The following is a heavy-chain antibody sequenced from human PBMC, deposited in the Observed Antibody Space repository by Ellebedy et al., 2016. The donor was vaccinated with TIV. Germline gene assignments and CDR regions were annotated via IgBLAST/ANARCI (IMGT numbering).Heavy chain of an antibody. CDR2: IKEDESEK. CDR3: ARQISDSFDY. CDR1: GFTFSDFW. V-gene: IGHV3-7*03. Sequence: PGGSLRLSCAASGFTFSDFWMSWVRQAQGKGLEWVANIKEDESEKYYVDSVKGRFTISRDNAKNSLYLQMNSLRTEDTAVYYCARQISDSFDYWGQGTLVTASS. J-gene: IGHJ4*02. D-gene: IGHD2-15*01.